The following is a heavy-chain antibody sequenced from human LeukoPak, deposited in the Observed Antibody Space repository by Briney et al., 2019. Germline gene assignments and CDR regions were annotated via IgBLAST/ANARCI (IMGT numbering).Heavy chain of an antibody. Sequence: ASVKVSCKASGYTFTGYYFHWVRQAPGQGLEWMGWINPNSGGTNYAQKFQGRVTVTRDTSISTAYMELSRLRSDDTAVYYCAGYSGSYLVLGTFDIWGQGTMVTVSS. CDR2: INPNSGGT. D-gene: IGHD1-26*01. CDR3: AGYSGSYLVLGTFDI. V-gene: IGHV1-2*02. CDR1: GYTFTGYY. J-gene: IGHJ3*02.